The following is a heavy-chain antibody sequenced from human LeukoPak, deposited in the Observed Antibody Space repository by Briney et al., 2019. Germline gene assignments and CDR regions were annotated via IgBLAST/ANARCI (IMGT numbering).Heavy chain of an antibody. CDR1: GFTFSSYA. J-gene: IGHJ6*03. CDR2: ISYDGSNK. CDR3: ASFKGSSWYPGFYYYYYMDV. V-gene: IGHV3-30*04. D-gene: IGHD6-13*01. Sequence: PGGSLRLSCAASGFTFSSYAMHWVRQAPGKGLEWVAVISYDGSNKYYADSVKGRFTISRDNSKNTLYLQMNSLRAEDTAVYYCASFKGSSWYPGFYYYYYMDVWGKGTTVTISS.